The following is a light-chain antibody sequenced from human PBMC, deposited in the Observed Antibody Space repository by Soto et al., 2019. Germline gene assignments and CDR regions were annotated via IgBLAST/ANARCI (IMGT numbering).Light chain of an antibody. CDR3: QQSSNWPWT. CDR2: DAS. J-gene: IGKJ1*01. Sequence: EIVLTQSPATLSLSPGXRATLSCRASQSVSRYLTWYQQKPGQAPRPLMYDASNRATGIPARFSGSGSGTDFTLTINSLEPEDFAVYYCQQSSNWPWTFGQGTKVDSK. V-gene: IGKV3-11*01. CDR1: QSVSRY.